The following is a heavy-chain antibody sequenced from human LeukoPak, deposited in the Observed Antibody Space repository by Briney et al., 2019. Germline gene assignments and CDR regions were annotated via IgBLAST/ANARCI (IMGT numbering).Heavy chain of an antibody. CDR2: ISTYNGDT. Sequence: GASVKVSCKASGYTFTNYGINWVRQAPGQGLEWMGWISTYNGDTNYAQKVQGRVTMTTDTSTSTAYMELRSLRSEDTAVYYCARGGYSYGFNYWGQGTLVTVSS. V-gene: IGHV1-18*01. CDR3: ARGGYSYGFNY. J-gene: IGHJ4*02. D-gene: IGHD5-18*01. CDR1: GYTFTNYG.